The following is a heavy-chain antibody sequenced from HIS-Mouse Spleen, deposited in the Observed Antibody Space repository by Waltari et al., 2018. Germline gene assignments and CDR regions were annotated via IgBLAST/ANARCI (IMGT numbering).Heavy chain of an antibody. CDR2: ISSSSSYI. D-gene: IGHD3-9*01. CDR1: GFTFSSFS. J-gene: IGHJ4*02. V-gene: IGHV3-21*01. Sequence: EVQLVESGGGLVKPGGSLRLSCAASGFTFSSFSRTWVRQAPGKGLEWVSSISSSSSYIYYADSVKGRFTISRDNAKNSLYLQMNSLRAEDTAVYYCASLYYDILTGYYRDYWGQGTLVTVSS. CDR3: ASLYYDILTGYYRDY.